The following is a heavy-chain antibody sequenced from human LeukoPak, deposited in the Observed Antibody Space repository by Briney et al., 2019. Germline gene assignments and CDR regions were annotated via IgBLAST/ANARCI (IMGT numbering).Heavy chain of an antibody. Sequence: SETLSLTCTVSGGSISSYYWSWIRQPPGKGLEWIGYIYYSGSTNYNPSLKSRVTISVDTSKNQFSLKLSSVTAADTAVYYCARQGCSGGSCYYSKDYGMDVWGQGTTVTVSS. CDR2: IYYSGST. D-gene: IGHD2-15*01. J-gene: IGHJ6*02. CDR3: ARQGCSGGSCYYSKDYGMDV. V-gene: IGHV4-59*08. CDR1: GGSISSYY.